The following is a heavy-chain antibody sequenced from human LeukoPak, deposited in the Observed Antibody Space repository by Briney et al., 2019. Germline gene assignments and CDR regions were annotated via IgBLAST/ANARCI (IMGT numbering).Heavy chain of an antibody. CDR3: AKAPYFDWLLFFDY. CDR2: ISGSGGSS. D-gene: IGHD3-9*01. J-gene: IGHJ4*02. Sequence: GGSLRLSCAASGFTFSSYAMSWVRQAPGKGLEWVSAISGSGGSSYYADSVKGRFTISRDNSKNTLYLQMNSLRAEDTAVYYCAKAPYFDWLLFFDYWGQGTLVTVSS. V-gene: IGHV3-23*01. CDR1: GFTFSSYA.